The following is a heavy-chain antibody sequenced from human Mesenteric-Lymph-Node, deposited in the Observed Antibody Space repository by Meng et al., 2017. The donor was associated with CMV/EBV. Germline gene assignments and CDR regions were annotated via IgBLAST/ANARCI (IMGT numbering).Heavy chain of an antibody. CDR2: INHSGST. D-gene: IGHD1-14*01. CDR3: ASLAPLNNTKDKIPSGY. Sequence: VQLQQWDAGLLKHSETLSRTCAVYGGSFSAYYWSWIRQPPGKGLAWIGEINHSGSTNYNPSLKSRITISVDTSKNQFSLKLTSVTAADTAVYFCASLAPLNNTKDKIPSGYWGQGTLVTVSS. V-gene: IGHV4-34*01. CDR1: GGSFSAYY. J-gene: IGHJ4*02.